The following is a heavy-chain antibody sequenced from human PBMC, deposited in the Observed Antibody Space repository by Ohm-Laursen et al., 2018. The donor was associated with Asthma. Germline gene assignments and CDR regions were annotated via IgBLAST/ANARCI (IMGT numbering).Heavy chain of an antibody. D-gene: IGHD2/OR15-2a*01. Sequence: SLRLSCSASGFTFSSYAMSWVRQAPGKGLEWVSAISGSGGSTYYADSVKGRFTISIDNSKNTLYLQMNSLRAEDTAVYYCAKDQRITSHFDYWGQGTLVTASS. CDR1: GFTFSSYA. V-gene: IGHV3-23*01. CDR2: ISGSGGST. J-gene: IGHJ4*02. CDR3: AKDQRITSHFDY.